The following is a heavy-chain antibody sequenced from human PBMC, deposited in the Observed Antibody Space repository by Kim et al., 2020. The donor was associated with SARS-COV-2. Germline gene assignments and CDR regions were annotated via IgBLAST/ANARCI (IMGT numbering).Heavy chain of an antibody. Sequence: GGSLRLSCAASGFTFRRYAMIWVRQAPGKGLEWVSSITGDGGSTYYAHSVKGRFTISRDNSKNTLYLEMNSLRADDTAVYYCAKDLGYTYDDLDYWGQGTLVTVPS. CDR2: ITGDGGST. CDR3: AKDLGYTYDDLDY. V-gene: IGHV3-23*01. D-gene: IGHD5-18*01. J-gene: IGHJ4*02. CDR1: GFTFRRYA.